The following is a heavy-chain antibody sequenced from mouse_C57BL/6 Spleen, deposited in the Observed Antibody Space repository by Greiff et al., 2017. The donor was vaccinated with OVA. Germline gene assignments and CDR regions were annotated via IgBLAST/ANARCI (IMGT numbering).Heavy chain of an antibody. CDR1: GFTITDYY. D-gene: IGHD2-4*01. CDR2: IDPEDGET. V-gene: IGHV14-2*01. CDR3: ARYYDYDAAWFAY. Sequence: VQLPQPGAELVKPGASVKLSCTASGFTITDYYMHWVKQRPEQGLEWIGRIDPEDGETKYAPKFQGKATITADTSSNTAYLQLSSLTSEDTAVYYCARYYDYDAAWFAYWGQGTLVTVSA. J-gene: IGHJ3*01.